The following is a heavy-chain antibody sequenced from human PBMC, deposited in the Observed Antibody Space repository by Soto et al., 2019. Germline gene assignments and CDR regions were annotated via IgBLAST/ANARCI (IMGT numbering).Heavy chain of an antibody. CDR1: GFTFSDYY. CDR3: ATTPIVVVPAAYYFDY. J-gene: IGHJ4*02. CDR2: ISSSGSTI. D-gene: IGHD2-2*01. V-gene: IGHV3-11*01. Sequence: GGSLRLSCAASGFTFSDYYMSWIRQAPGKGLEWVSYISSSGSTIYYADSVKGRFTISRDNAKNSLYLQMNSLRAEDTAVYYCATTPIVVVPAAYYFDYWGQGTLVTVSS.